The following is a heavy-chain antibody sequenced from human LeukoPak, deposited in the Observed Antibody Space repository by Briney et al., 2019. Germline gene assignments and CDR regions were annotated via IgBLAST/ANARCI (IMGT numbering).Heavy chain of an antibody. CDR2: FDPEDGET. CDR1: GYTLTELS. Sequence: GASVKVSCKVSGYTLTELSMHWVRQAPGKGLEWMGGFDPEDGETIYAQKFQGRVTMTEDTSTDTAYMELSSLRSEGTAVYYCATRSPKSFVRGSYRRTRRDAFDIWGQGTMVTVSS. V-gene: IGHV1-24*01. D-gene: IGHD3-16*02. CDR3: ATRSPKSFVRGSYRRTRRDAFDI. J-gene: IGHJ3*02.